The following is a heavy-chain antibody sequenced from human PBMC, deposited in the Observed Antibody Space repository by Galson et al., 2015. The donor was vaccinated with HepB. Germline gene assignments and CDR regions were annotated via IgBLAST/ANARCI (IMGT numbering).Heavy chain of an antibody. Sequence: SLRLSCAASEFTFSSYAMSWVRQAPGKGLEWVSAISGSGGSTYYADSVKGRFTISRDNSKNTLYLQMNSLRAEDTAVYYCAKDRLRVVLRFLEWPTVLDVWGQGTTVTVSS. V-gene: IGHV3-23*01. CDR1: EFTFSSYA. CDR3: AKDRLRVVLRFLEWPTVLDV. J-gene: IGHJ6*02. CDR2: ISGSGGST. D-gene: IGHD3-3*01.